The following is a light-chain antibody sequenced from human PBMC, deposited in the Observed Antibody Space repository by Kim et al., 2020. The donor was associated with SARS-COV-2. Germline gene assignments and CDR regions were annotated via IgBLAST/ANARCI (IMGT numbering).Light chain of an antibody. V-gene: IGLV1-40*01. CDR2: ANN. J-gene: IGLJ3*02. CDR1: SSNIGAGYD. Sequence: QRVTSSCAGTSSNIGAGYDVHWYQYLPGTAPRLIIFANNNRPSGVPDRFSGSKSGTSASLAITGLRGDDEADYYCQSYDSSLSGWVFGGGTQLTVL. CDR3: QSYDSSLSGWV.